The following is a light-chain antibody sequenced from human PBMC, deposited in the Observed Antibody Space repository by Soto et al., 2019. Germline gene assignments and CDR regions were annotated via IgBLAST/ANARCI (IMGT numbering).Light chain of an antibody. CDR3: QSYDSSGNVV. Sequence: QSVLTQPPSVSGAPGHRVTISCTGTSSNIGAGYDVHWYQQLPGTAPKLLIYGNSNRPSGVPDRFSGSKSGTAASLAITGLQAEDEAHYYCQSYDSSGNVVFGGGTKLTVL. J-gene: IGLJ2*01. CDR2: GNS. V-gene: IGLV1-40*01. CDR1: SSNIGAGYD.